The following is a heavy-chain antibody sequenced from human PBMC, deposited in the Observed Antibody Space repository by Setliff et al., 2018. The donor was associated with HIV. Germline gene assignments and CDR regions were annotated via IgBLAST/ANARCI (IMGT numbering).Heavy chain of an antibody. CDR2: IRYDGSEK. D-gene: IGHD3-3*01. J-gene: IGHJ5*02. Sequence: GGSLRLSCAASGFIFGNFGLHWVRQAPGEGLEWVTFIRYDGSEKFYADSVRGRFTISRDNSKNKLYLQMNSLRIEDTAIYYCVKGDNFWTGYSTYFEFDPWGQGTLVTVSS. CDR1: GFIFGNFG. V-gene: IGHV3-30*02. CDR3: VKGDNFWTGYSTYFEFDP.